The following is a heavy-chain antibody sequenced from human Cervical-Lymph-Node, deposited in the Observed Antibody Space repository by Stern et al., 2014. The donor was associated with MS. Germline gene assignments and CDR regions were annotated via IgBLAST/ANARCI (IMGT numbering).Heavy chain of an antibody. Sequence: QVQLVQSGAEVKKPGSSVKVSCKASGGTFSSYAINWVRQAPGQGLELVGGISPIFGTATYAQKFQGRVTITADDSTSTAYMELSSLRSEDTAVYYCASPTTVTVGAMDVWGQGTTVTVSS. V-gene: IGHV1-69*01. CDR1: GGTFSSYA. D-gene: IGHD4-17*01. CDR2: ISPIFGTA. CDR3: ASPTTVTVGAMDV. J-gene: IGHJ6*02.